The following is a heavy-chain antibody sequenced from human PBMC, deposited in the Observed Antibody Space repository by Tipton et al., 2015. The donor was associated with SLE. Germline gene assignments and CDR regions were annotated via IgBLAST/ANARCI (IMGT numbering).Heavy chain of an antibody. J-gene: IGHJ4*02. CDR2: ISPYNGNT. V-gene: IGHV1-18*01. CDR3: ARDLHSTSWPYYFDY. Sequence: QSGPEVKKPGASVKVSCKASGYTFTSYGISWVRQAPGQGLEWMAWISPYNGNTRNAQNLQGRVIMTTDTSTSTAYMEVRSLRSDDTAVYYCARDLHSTSWPYYFDYWGQGTLVTVSS. D-gene: IGHD6-13*01. CDR1: GYTFTSYG.